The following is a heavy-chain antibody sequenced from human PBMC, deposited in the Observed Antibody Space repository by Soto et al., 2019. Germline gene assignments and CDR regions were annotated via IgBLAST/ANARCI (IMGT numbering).Heavy chain of an antibody. CDR3: AKVPGYCSGGSCYSYYYYYMDV. J-gene: IGHJ6*03. CDR2: ISGSGGST. D-gene: IGHD2-15*01. CDR1: GFTFSSYA. V-gene: IGHV3-23*01. Sequence: GGSLRLSCAASGFTFSSYAMSWVRQAPGKGLEWVSAISGSGGSTYYADSVKGRFTISRDNSKNTLYLQMNSLRAEDTAVYYCAKVPGYCSGGSCYSYYYYYMDVWGKGTTVTVSS.